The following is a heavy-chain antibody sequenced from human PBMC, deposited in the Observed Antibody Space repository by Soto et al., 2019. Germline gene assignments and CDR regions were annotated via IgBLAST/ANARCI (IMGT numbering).Heavy chain of an antibody. CDR2: IIPIFGTA. CDR1: GGTFSSYA. Sequence: QVQLVQSGAEVKKPGSSVKVSCKASGGTFSSYAISWVRQAPGQGLEWMGGIIPIFGTANYAQKFQGRVTITADESTSTANRGVSGLGSEDTAVYYGARDGGWLQYYYYYGMAVWGKGTTFTVSS. D-gene: IGHD5-12*01. CDR3: ARDGGWLQYYYYYGMAV. V-gene: IGHV1-69*01. J-gene: IGHJ6*04.